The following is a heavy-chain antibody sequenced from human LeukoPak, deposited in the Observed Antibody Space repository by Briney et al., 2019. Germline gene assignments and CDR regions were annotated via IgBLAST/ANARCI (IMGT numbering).Heavy chain of an antibody. CDR1: GGTFSSYA. CDR2: IIPIFGTA. V-gene: IGHV1-69*01. D-gene: IGHD3-10*01. Sequence: SVKVSCKASGGTFSSYAISWVRQAPGQGLEWMGGIIPIFGTANYAQKFQGRVTITADESTSTAYMELSSLRSEDTAVYYCARHYGSGTTRFYYYYYMDVWGKGTTVTISS. CDR3: ARHYGSGTTRFYYYYYMDV. J-gene: IGHJ6*03.